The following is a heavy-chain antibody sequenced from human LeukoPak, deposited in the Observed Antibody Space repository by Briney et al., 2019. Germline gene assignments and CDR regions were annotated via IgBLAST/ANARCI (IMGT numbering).Heavy chain of an antibody. Sequence: GGSLRLSCAASGFTFSSYGMHWVRQAPGKGLEWVAVIWYDGSNKYYADSVKGRFTISRDNSKNTLYLQMNSLRAEDTAVYYCARDGPVIAAAGTPPDYWGQGTLVTVSS. V-gene: IGHV3-33*01. D-gene: IGHD6-13*01. CDR3: ARDGPVIAAAGTPPDY. CDR1: GFTFSSYG. CDR2: IWYDGSNK. J-gene: IGHJ4*02.